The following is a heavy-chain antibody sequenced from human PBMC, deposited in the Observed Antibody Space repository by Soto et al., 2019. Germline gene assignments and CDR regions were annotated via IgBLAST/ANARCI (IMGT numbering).Heavy chain of an antibody. V-gene: IGHV3-23*01. CDR3: AKDIARNKGLWFGELLSQFDY. Sequence: GGSLRLSCAASGFTFSSYAMSWVRQAPGKGLEWVSAISGSGGSTYYADSVKGRFTISRGNSKNTLYLQMNSLRAEDTAVYYCAKDIARNKGLWFGELLSQFDYWGQGTLVTVSS. CDR1: GFTFSSYA. D-gene: IGHD3-10*01. CDR2: ISGSGGST. J-gene: IGHJ4*02.